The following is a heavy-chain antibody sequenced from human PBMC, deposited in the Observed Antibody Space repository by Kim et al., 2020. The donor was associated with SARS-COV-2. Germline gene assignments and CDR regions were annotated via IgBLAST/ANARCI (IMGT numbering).Heavy chain of an antibody. CDR1: GGSISSSSYY. Sequence: SETLSLTCTVSGGSISSSSYYWGWIRQPPGKGLEWIGSIYYSGSTYYNPSLKSRVTISVDTSKNQFSLKLSSVTAADTAVYYCARHWARYCSSTSCYEVDYWGQGTLVTVSS. CDR3: ARHWARYCSSTSCYEVDY. D-gene: IGHD2-2*01. J-gene: IGHJ4*02. V-gene: IGHV4-39*01. CDR2: IYYSGST.